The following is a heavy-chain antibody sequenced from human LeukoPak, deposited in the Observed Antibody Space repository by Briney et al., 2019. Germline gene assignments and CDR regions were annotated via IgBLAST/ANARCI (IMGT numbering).Heavy chain of an antibody. CDR2: ISSSGSTI. D-gene: IGHD3-9*01. J-gene: IGHJ2*01. Sequence: PGGSLRLSCAASGFTFSSYEMNWVRQAPGKGLEWVSYISSSGSTIYYADSVKGRFTISRDNAKNSLYLQMNSLRAEDTAVYYCARKPLIRLDWYFDLWGRGTLVTVSS. CDR1: GFTFSSYE. V-gene: IGHV3-48*03. CDR3: ARKPLIRLDWYFDL.